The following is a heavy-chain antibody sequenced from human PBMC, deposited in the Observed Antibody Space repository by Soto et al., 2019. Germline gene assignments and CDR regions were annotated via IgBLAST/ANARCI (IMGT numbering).Heavy chain of an antibody. CDR2: IYWDDGK. CDR1: GFSLSTSGVG. V-gene: IGHV2-5*02. Sequence: QITLKESGPTLVKPTQTLTLTCTFSGFSLSTSGVGVGWIRQPPGKALEWLALIYWDDGKRYSPSLKSRLTITKDTSKNQVVLTMTNMDPVDTDTYYCAHARHPYYCCGMDVWGQGTTVTVSS. CDR3: AHARHPYYCCGMDV. J-gene: IGHJ6*02.